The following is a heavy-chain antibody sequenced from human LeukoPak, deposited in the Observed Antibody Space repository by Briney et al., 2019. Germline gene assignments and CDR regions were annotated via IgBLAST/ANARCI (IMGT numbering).Heavy chain of an antibody. CDR2: IKQDGTEK. J-gene: IGHJ4*02. V-gene: IGHV3-7*01. CDR3: ARTAMEYFDWLLLDYLYYFDY. D-gene: IGHD3-9*01. CDR1: GFTISGYW. Sequence: KSGGSLRLSCAASGFTISGYWMSWVRQAPGRGLEWVASIKQDGTEKYYVDSVKGRFTISRDNAKNSLYLQMNSLRAEDTAVYYCARTAMEYFDWLLLDYLYYFDYWGQGTLVTVSS.